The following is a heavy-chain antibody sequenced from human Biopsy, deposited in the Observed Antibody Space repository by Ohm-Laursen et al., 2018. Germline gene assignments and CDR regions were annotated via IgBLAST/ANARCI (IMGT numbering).Heavy chain of an antibody. V-gene: IGHV1-69*06. D-gene: IGHD3-22*01. J-gene: IGHJ2*01. CDR1: GGTFTNHA. Sequence: SVKVSCTASGGTFTNHAVGWVRQAPGQGLEWGGSSIPLFNTANYADKLQGRVTLTADKSTTTAYMELSSLRSEDTAIYYCARFPLGAYDDSGSYRAVEHWYFDLWGRGTLVTVSS. CDR2: SIPLFNTA. CDR3: ARFPLGAYDDSGSYRAVEHWYFDL.